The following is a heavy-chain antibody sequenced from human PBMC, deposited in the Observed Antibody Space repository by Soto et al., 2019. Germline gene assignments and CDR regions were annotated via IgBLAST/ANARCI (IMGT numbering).Heavy chain of an antibody. CDR2: IIPILGIA. V-gene: IGHV1-69*02. CDR1: GGTFSSYT. CDR3: ATNVVYDAFDI. Sequence: SVKVSCKASGGTFSSYTISWVRQAPGQGLEWMGRIIPILGIANYAQKFRGRVTITADKSTSTAYMELSSLRSEDTAVYYCATNVVYDAFDIWGQGTMVTVSS. D-gene: IGHD3-22*01. J-gene: IGHJ3*02.